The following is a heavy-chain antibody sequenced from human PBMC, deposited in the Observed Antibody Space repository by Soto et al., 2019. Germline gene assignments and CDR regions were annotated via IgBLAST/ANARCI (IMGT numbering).Heavy chain of an antibody. J-gene: IGHJ4*02. CDR2: INAGNGNT. V-gene: IGHV1-3*01. CDR3: ARDLLRSGWYDY. D-gene: IGHD6-19*01. Sequence: QVQLVQSGAEVKKPGASVKASCKASGYTFTSYAMHWVRQAPGQRLEWMGWINAGNGNTKYSQKFQGRITITTDTSASTAYMELSSLRSEDTAVYYCARDLLRSGWYDYWGQGTLVTVSS. CDR1: GYTFTSYA.